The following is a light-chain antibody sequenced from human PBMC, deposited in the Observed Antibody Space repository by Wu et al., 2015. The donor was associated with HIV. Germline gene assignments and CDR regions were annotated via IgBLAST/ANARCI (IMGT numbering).Light chain of an antibody. CDR1: QTVSNM. Sequence: ETVLTQSPGTLSLSPGERATLSCRASQTVSNMMAWYQQKPGQSPRLIIYFASNRATGIPTRFSASGSGTDFTLTISSLQPEDFAVYFCQQHNKWPLTFGGGTRVEIK. J-gene: IGKJ4*01. V-gene: IGKV3-11*01. CDR3: QQHNKWPLT. CDR2: FAS.